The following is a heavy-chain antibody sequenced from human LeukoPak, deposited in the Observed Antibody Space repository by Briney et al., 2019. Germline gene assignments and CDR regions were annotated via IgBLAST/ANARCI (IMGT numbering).Heavy chain of an antibody. D-gene: IGHD4-17*01. V-gene: IGHV4-59*08. CDR1: GGSISNYY. CDR3: ARHFSGTVTKKPYYFDY. J-gene: IGHJ4*02. Sequence: SETLSLTCTVSGGSISNYYWTWIRQPPGKGLEWIGYIYYSGSTNCNPSLKSRVTISVDTSKNQFSLKLSSVTAADTAVYYCARHFSGTVTKKPYYFDYWGQGTLVTVSS. CDR2: IYYSGST.